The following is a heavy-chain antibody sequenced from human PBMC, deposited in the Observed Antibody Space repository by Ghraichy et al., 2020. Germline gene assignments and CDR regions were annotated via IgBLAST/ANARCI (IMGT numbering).Heavy chain of an antibody. Sequence: GGSLRLSCAVSGFTFGNHAMSWVRQAPGKGLEWVSGISGNARNTYYADSVKGRFTISRDNPRNTLYLQMNSLRAEDTAVYYCAKLNYYDSSGYFDSWGQGALVTVSS. CDR2: ISGNARNT. J-gene: IGHJ4*02. CDR3: AKLNYYDSSGYFDS. V-gene: IGHV3-23*01. D-gene: IGHD3-22*01. CDR1: GFTFGNHA.